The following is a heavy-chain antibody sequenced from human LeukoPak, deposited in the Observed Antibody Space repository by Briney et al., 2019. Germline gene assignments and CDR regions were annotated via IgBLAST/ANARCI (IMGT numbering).Heavy chain of an antibody. J-gene: IGHJ4*02. Sequence: GASVKVSCKASGYTFTGYYMHWVRQAPGQGLEWMGWINPNSGGTNYAQKFQGRVTMTRDTSISTAYMELSSLTSEDTAVYYCGREHDTLTGFSFDSWGQGTLVTVSS. CDR1: GYTFTGYY. V-gene: IGHV1-2*02. D-gene: IGHD3-9*01. CDR2: INPNSGGT. CDR3: GREHDTLTGFSFDS.